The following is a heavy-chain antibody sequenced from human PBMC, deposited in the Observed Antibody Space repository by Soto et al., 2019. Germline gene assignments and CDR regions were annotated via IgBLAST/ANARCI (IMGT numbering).Heavy chain of an antibody. CDR1: GGSISSGGYY. CDR3: ARSQYARLFRNWFDP. J-gene: IGHJ5*02. CDR2: IYYSGST. D-gene: IGHD2-2*01. V-gene: IGHV4-31*03. Sequence: QVQLQESGPGLVKPSQTLSLTCTVSGGSISSGGYYWSWIRQHPGKGLEWIGYIYYSGSTYYNPSLKSRVTISVDTSKNQFSLKLSSVTAADTAVYYCARSQYARLFRNWFDPWGQGTLVTVSS.